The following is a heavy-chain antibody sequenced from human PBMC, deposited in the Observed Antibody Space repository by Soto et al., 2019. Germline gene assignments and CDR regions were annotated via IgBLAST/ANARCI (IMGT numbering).Heavy chain of an antibody. Sequence: PSETLSLTCAVYGGSFSVYYWTWIRQPPGKGLEWIGEINHSGSTNYNPSLKSRVTISVDTSKNQFSLKLSSVTAADTAVYYCARCKVRRITGNQYYYYGMDVWGQGTTVTVSS. V-gene: IGHV4-34*01. CDR3: ARCKVRRITGNQYYYYGMDV. CDR2: INHSGST. D-gene: IGHD1-20*01. J-gene: IGHJ6*02. CDR1: GGSFSVYY.